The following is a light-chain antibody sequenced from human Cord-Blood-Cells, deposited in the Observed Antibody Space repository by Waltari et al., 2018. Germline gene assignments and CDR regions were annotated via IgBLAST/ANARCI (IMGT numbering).Light chain of an antibody. CDR1: SSDVGGSNY. J-gene: IGLJ1*01. CDR2: DVS. Sequence: QSALTQPRSGSGSPGQSVTISCTGTSSDVGGSNYVLWYQQHPGKAPKLMIYDVSKRPSGVPDRFSGSKSGNTASLTISGLQAEDEADYYCCSYAGSYYVFGTGTKVTVL. V-gene: IGLV2-11*01. CDR3: CSYAGSYYV.